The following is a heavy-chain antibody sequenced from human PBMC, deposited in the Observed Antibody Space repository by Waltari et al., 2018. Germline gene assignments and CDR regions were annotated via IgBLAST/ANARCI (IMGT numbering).Heavy chain of an antibody. CDR2: ITCCNSYI. Sequence: EVQLVESGGGMVKPGGYLRLACEASGFRFSSYGMNWVRQAPGEGLEWVSSITCCNSYIYSAEPVNGRFTIARENAENSLYLQMTGLRAEDTAIYYCARTSSPTMFGVVLDYWGQGALVTVSS. CDR1: GFRFSSYG. V-gene: IGHV3-21*01. J-gene: IGHJ4*02. D-gene: IGHD3-3*01. CDR3: ARTSSPTMFGVVLDY.